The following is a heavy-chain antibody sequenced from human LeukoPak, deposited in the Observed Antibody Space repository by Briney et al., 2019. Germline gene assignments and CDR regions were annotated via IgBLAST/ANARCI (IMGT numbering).Heavy chain of an antibody. D-gene: IGHD4-17*01. Sequence: GGCLRLSCAASQFTFSNYAMTWVRQAPGKGLEWVSSITGSGGTTQYADSVQGRFVISRDNSKNTLYLQMNSLRVEDTAMYFCARDPNGDYIGSFDMWGRGTMVSVSS. J-gene: IGHJ3*02. CDR2: ITGSGGTT. V-gene: IGHV3-23*01. CDR1: QFTFSNYA. CDR3: ARDPNGDYIGSFDM.